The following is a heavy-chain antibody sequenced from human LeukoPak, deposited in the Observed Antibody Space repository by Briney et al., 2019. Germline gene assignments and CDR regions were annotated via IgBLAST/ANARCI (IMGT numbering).Heavy chain of an antibody. CDR3: AKLPSTGPIWQLGESRDY. Sequence: GGSLRPSCAASGFTFSSYGMHWVRQAPGKGLEWVAVISYDGSNKYYADSVKGRFTISRDNSKNTLYLQMNSLRAEDTAVYYCAKLPSTGPIWQLGESRDYWGQGTLVTVSS. CDR2: ISYDGSNK. D-gene: IGHD6-6*01. J-gene: IGHJ4*02. V-gene: IGHV3-30*18. CDR1: GFTFSSYG.